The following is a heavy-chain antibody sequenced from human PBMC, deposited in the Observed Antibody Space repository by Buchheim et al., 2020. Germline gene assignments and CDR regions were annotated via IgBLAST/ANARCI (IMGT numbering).Heavy chain of an antibody. V-gene: IGHV4-34*01. Sequence: QVQLQQWGAGLLKPSETLSLTCAVSGGPFSRYYWSWIRQTPGKGLEWIGEIDHSGITNYNPSLQSRVSISVDSSSNQLSLKLRSVTAADTAVYYCSKGYYRAGSCLGRDYWGQGTL. J-gene: IGHJ4*02. CDR3: SKGYYRAGSCLGRDY. D-gene: IGHD3-16*01. CDR1: GGPFSRYY. CDR2: IDHSGIT.